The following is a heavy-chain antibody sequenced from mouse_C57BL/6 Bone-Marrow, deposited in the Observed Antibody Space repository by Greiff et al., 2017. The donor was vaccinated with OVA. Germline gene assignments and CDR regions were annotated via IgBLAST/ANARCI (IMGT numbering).Heavy chain of an antibody. CDR3: ARGGYGRRYAYYFDY. CDR1: GYAFSSSW. V-gene: IGHV1-82*01. D-gene: IGHD1-1*01. CDR2: IYPGDGDT. J-gene: IGHJ2*01. Sequence: VQLQQSGPELVKPGASVTISCKASGYAFSSSWLNWVKQRPGKGLEWCGRIYPGDGDTNYNGKFKGKATLTADQSSSTAYMQLSRLTSEDSAVYFCARGGYGRRYAYYFDYWGKGTTLTVSS.